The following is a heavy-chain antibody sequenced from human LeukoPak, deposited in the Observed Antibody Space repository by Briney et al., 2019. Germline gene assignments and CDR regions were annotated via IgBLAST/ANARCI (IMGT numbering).Heavy chain of an antibody. Sequence: ASVKLCCKASGATFSNYAITCVGQAPGQGLEWMGKIIPILGIVNYAQKFQGRVTITANKSTSTAHLELSSLRSDDTAVYYCARHESVERRYFDLWGRGTLVTVSS. CDR1: GATFSNYA. CDR2: IIPILGIV. CDR3: ARHESVERRYFDL. J-gene: IGHJ2*01. V-gene: IGHV1-69*04.